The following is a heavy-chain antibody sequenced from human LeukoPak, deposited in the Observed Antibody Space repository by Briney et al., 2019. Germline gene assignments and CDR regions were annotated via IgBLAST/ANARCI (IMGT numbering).Heavy chain of an antibody. CDR1: GFTFSSYA. CDR3: ARDSTSIAALIYYYYMDG. J-gene: IGHJ6*03. V-gene: IGHV3-23*01. D-gene: IGHD6-6*01. CDR2: ISGSGGIT. Sequence: GGSLRLSCAASGFTFSSYAMSWVRQAPGKGLEWVSAISGSGGITYYADSVKGRFTISRDNAKSSLYLQMNSLRAEDTAVYYCARDSTSIAALIYYYYMDGWGKGATVTVSS.